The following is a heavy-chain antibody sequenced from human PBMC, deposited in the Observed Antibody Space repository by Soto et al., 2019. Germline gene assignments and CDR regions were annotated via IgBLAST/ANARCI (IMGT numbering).Heavy chain of an antibody. D-gene: IGHD6-13*01. CDR1: GGSISSSNW. Sequence: QVQLQESGPGLVKPSGTLSLTCAVSGGSISSSNWWSWVRQPPGKGLEWIGEIYHSGSTNYNPSLKSRVTISVDKSKNQFSLKLSSVTAADTAVYYCAGVDSSSPGGAHFDYWGQGTLVTVSS. J-gene: IGHJ4*02. V-gene: IGHV4-4*02. CDR2: IYHSGST. CDR3: AGVDSSSPGGAHFDY.